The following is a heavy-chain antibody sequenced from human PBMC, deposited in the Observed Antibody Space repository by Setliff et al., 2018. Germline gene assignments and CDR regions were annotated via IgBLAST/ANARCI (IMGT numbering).Heavy chain of an antibody. CDR2: IWKSVST. Sequence: SETLSLTCTASDGSIRSGDHYWNWIRQHPGKGLEWLGYIWKSVSTFYNPSLTSRITMSVDTSRNLFSMELASVTAADTAIYYCARKMRMSGRGHLYFDVWGRGTLVTVSS. CDR1: DGSIRSGDHY. V-gene: IGHV4-31*03. J-gene: IGHJ2*01. CDR3: ARKMRMSGRGHLYFDV.